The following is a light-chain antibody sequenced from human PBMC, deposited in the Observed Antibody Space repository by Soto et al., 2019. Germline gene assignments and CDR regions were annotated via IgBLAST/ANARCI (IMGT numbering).Light chain of an antibody. Sequence: QSALTQPASVSGSPGQSITISCTGTSSDVGGYDYVSWYQQHPGQAPKLMIYEVSKRPSGVSNRFSGSKSGNTASLTISGLQAEDEADYYCSSYTTSGTLGVFGTGTKVTVL. J-gene: IGLJ1*01. CDR3: SSYTTSGTLGV. CDR2: EVS. V-gene: IGLV2-14*01. CDR1: SSDVGGYDY.